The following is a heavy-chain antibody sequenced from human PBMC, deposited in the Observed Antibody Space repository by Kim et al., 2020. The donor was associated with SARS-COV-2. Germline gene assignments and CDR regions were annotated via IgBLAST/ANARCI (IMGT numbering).Heavy chain of an antibody. CDR2: ISSSGSTI. J-gene: IGHJ4*02. Sequence: GGSLRLSCAASGFTFSSYEMNWVRQAPGKGLEWVSYISSSGSTIYYADSVKGRFTISRDNAKNSLYLQMNSLRAEDTAVYYCARGGGGYDPNFDYWGQGTLVTVSS. D-gene: IGHD5-12*01. CDR1: GFTFSSYE. V-gene: IGHV3-48*03. CDR3: ARGGGGYDPNFDY.